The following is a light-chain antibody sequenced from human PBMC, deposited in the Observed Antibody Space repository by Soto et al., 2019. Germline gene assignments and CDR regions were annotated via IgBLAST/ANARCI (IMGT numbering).Light chain of an antibody. CDR1: QDISNY. CDR2: SAS. Sequence: DIQMTQSPSSLSASVGDRVTMTCRASQDISNYLVWYQQQPGEVPKPLIYSASTLHSGVPSRFSGSGSGTDFTLTISSLQPEDVGTYYCQRYDDARRTFGGGTKVDIK. V-gene: IGKV1-27*01. J-gene: IGKJ4*01. CDR3: QRYDDARRT.